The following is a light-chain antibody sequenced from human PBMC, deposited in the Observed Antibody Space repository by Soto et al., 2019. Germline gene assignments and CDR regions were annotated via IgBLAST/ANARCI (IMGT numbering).Light chain of an antibody. CDR3: QQRSNWSFT. Sequence: EIVLTQSPATLSLSPGERATLSCRASQSVSTYLAWFQHKPGQAPRLLIYDASNRATGIPARFSASGSGTDFTLTISSLEPEDFAVYYCQQRSNWSFTFGGGTRVEIK. J-gene: IGKJ4*01. V-gene: IGKV3-11*01. CDR1: QSVSTY. CDR2: DAS.